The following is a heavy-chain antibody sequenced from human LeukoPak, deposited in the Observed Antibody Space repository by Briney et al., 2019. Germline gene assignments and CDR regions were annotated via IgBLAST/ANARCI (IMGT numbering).Heavy chain of an antibody. CDR3: AKGYADYGADAFDI. CDR1: GFTFSTYA. D-gene: IGHD4-17*01. V-gene: IGHV3-23*01. Sequence: GGSLRLSCVPSGFTFSTYAMSWVRQAPGKGLEWVSTSRGSGDITYYADSVKGGFTISRDHSRNTLYLQMDGLRVEDTAVYFCAKGYADYGADAFDIWGQGTMVTVSS. J-gene: IGHJ3*02. CDR2: SRGSGDIT.